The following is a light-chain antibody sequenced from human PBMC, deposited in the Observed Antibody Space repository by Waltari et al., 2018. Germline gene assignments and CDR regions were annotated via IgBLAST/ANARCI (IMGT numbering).Light chain of an antibody. J-gene: IGLJ2*01. V-gene: IGLV2-8*01. CDR3: ASYTGSDNSKI. CDR2: EVS. CDR1: SNDVGGDSH. Sequence: QSALTQPPSASGSPGQSVTISCTGTSNDVGGDSHVSWYQRHPGKHPQVMIYEVSKRPAGVPDRVSGSKSGNTASLTVSGLQAEDEADYYCASYTGSDNSKIFGGGTKLTVL.